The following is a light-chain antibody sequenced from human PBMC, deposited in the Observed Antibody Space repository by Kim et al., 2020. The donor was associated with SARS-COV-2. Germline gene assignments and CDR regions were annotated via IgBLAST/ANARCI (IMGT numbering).Light chain of an antibody. J-gene: IGKJ2*01. V-gene: IGKV4-1*01. CDR3: QQYYSTPRT. Sequence: DIVMTQSPDSLAVSLGERATINCKSSQSVLYSSNNKNYLAWYQQKAGQPPKLLIYWASTRESGVHDRFSGSGSGTDFTLTISSLQAEDVAVYYCQQYYSTPRTFGQGTKLEI. CDR1: QSVLYSSNNKNY. CDR2: WAS.